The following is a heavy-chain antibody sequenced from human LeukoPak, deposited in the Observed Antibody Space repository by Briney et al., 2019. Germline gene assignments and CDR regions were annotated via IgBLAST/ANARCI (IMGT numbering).Heavy chain of an antibody. J-gene: IGHJ4*02. CDR1: GFTFSSYG. CDR2: ISYDGSNK. CDR3: AKDPPGSGTVFDY. D-gene: IGHD3-10*01. V-gene: IGHV3-30*18. Sequence: PGGSLRLSCAASGFTFSSYGMHWVRQAPGKGLEWVAVISYDGSNKYYADSVKGRFTISRDNSKNTLYLQMNSLRAEDTAVYYCAKDPPGSGTVFDYWGQGTLVTVSS.